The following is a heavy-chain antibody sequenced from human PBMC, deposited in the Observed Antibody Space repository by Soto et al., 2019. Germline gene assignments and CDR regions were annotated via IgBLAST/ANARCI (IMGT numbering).Heavy chain of an antibody. V-gene: IGHV5-51*01. D-gene: IGHD3-10*01. CDR1: GYSFTSYW. Sequence: EVQLVQSGAEVKKPGESLQISCKGSGYSFTSYWIGWVRQMPGKGLEWMGIIYPGDSDTRYSPSFQGQVTISADKSISTAYLQWSSLKASDTAMYYCAIPPYITMVRGVIHDYWGQGTLVTVSS. CDR2: IYPGDSDT. J-gene: IGHJ4*02. CDR3: AIPPYITMVRGVIHDY.